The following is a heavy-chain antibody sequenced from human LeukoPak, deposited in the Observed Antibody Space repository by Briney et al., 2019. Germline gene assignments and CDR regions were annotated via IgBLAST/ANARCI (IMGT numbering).Heavy chain of an antibody. CDR3: ARDQRVVIVLDC. D-gene: IGHD3-3*01. CDR2: IHHSGST. Sequence: SETLSLTCAVSDDSLSSGYYWGWTRQPPGKGLEWIGSIHHSGSTYYNPSLKSRVIISVDTSTNQFSVKLSSVTAADTAVYYCARDQRVVIVLDCWGQGTLVTVSS. J-gene: IGHJ4*02. V-gene: IGHV4-38-2*02. CDR1: DDSLSSGYY.